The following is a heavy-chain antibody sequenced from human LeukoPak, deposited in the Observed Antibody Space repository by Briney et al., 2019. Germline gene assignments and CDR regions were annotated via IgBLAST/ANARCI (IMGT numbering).Heavy chain of an antibody. CDR3: AKDAVTTGEFDY. D-gene: IGHD4-17*01. Sequence: QSGGSLRLSCAASGFTFDDYAMHWVRQAPGKGLEWVSGISWNSGSIGYADSVKGRFTISRDNAKNSLYLQMNSLRAEDTALYYCAKDAVTTGEFDYWGQGTLVTVSS. CDR1: GFTFDDYA. CDR2: ISWNSGSI. J-gene: IGHJ4*02. V-gene: IGHV3-9*01.